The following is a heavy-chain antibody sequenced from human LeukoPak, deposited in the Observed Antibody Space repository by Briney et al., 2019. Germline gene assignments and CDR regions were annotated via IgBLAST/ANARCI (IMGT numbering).Heavy chain of an antibody. CDR3: ARDLGRDGYNYYS. J-gene: IGHJ4*02. CDR2: INPSGGST. Sequence: ASVKVSCKASGYTFTSYYMHWVRQAPGQGLEWMGIINPSGGSTSYAQKFQGRVTMTRDTSISTAYMEVSRLRSDDTAVYYCARDLGRDGYNYYSWGQGTLVTVSS. CDR1: GYTFTSYY. V-gene: IGHV1-46*01. D-gene: IGHD5-24*01.